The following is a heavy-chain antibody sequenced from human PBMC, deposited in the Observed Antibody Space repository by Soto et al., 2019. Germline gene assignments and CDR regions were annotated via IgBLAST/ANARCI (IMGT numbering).Heavy chain of an antibody. CDR2: IVVGSGNT. Sequence: SVKVSCKASGFTFTSSAVQWVRQARGQRLEWIGWIVVGSGNTNYAQKFQERVTITRDMSTSTAYMELSSLRSEDTAVYYCAAGWLRFFEWFPQPHDGKDVWRQRSTVTVSA. CDR1: GFTFTSSA. CDR3: AAGWLRFFEWFPQPHDGKDV. D-gene: IGHD3-3*01. V-gene: IGHV1-58*01. J-gene: IGHJ6*01.